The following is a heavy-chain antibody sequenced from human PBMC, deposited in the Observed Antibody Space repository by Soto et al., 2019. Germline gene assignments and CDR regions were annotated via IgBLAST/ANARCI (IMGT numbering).Heavy chain of an antibody. CDR1: GFTFTNYV. V-gene: IGHV3-23*01. CDR3: AKDLFLQGYFGSGNYYALDY. CDR2: ISGSGTST. D-gene: IGHD3-10*01. J-gene: IGHJ4*02. Sequence: GGSLRLSCAASGFTFTNYVMNWVRQAPGKGLEWVSGISGSGTSTWYADSVKGRFTISRDTSKNTLYLQMNSLRAEDTAVYYCAKDLFLQGYFGSGNYYALDYWGQGTLVTAPQ.